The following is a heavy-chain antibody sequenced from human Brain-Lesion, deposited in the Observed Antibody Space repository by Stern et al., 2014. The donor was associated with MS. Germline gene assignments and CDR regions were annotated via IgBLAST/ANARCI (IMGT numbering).Heavy chain of an antibody. D-gene: IGHD1-26*01. CDR2: FDPEDGET. CDR3: ATLSPGAGGNYYRHFDY. CDR1: GYTLTELS. Sequence: MQLVESGAEAKKPGASVKVSCKVSGYTLTELSMHWVRQAPRKGLEWMGGFDPEDGETIYAQKFQGRVTMTEDTSTDTAYMELSSLRSEDTAVYYCATLSPGAGGNYYRHFDYWGQGTLVTVSS. V-gene: IGHV1-24*01. J-gene: IGHJ4*02.